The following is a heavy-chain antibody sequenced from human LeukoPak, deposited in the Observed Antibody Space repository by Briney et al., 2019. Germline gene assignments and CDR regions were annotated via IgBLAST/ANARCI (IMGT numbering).Heavy chain of an antibody. CDR2: INPSGGRT. J-gene: IGHJ3*02. CDR1: GYTFTSYY. Sequence: ASVKVSCKASGYTFTSYYIHWVRQAPGQGLEWMGIINPSGGRTSYAQKLRGRGTMTRDMSTSTVYMELSSLRSEDTAVYYCARESGIRWEGGQQLVKDGAFDIWGQGTMVTVSS. CDR3: ARESGIRWEGGQQLVKDGAFDI. D-gene: IGHD6-13*01. V-gene: IGHV1-46*04.